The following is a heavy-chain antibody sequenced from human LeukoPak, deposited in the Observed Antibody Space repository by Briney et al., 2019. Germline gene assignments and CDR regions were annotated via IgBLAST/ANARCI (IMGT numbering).Heavy chain of an antibody. CDR2: IYYSGST. CDR1: GGSISSYY. CDR3: AGSGRWYDAFDI. J-gene: IGHJ3*02. Sequence: SETLSLTCTVSGGSISSYYWSWIRQPPGKGLEWIGYIYYSGSTNYNPSLKSRVTISVDTSKNQFSLKLSSVTAADTAVYYCAGSGRWYDAFDIWGQGTMVTVSS. D-gene: IGHD6-13*01. V-gene: IGHV4-59*01.